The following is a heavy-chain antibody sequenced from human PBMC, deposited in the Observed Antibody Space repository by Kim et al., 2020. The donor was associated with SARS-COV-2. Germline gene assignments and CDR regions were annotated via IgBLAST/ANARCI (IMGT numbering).Heavy chain of an antibody. D-gene: IGHD3-16*01. V-gene: IGHV3-33*01. Sequence: YADPVKGRFTNTRDNSKNTLYLQINSLRAEDTAVYYCARDSRGIWYYFDYWGQGTLVTVSS. J-gene: IGHJ4*02. CDR3: ARDSRGIWYYFDY.